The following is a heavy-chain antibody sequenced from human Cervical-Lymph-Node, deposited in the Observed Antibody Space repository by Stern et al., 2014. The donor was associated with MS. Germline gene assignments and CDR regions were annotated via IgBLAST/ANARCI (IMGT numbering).Heavy chain of an antibody. CDR2: INTNSGNP. D-gene: IGHD4/OR15-4a*01. CDR3: ARDKMLTTFDS. J-gene: IGHJ4*02. CDR1: GYTFPFYG. V-gene: IGHV7-4-1*02. Sequence: QVQLVQSGSELKKPGASVKVSCKASGYTFPFYGINWVRQAPGKGLEYMGWINTNSGNPTYAQAFTGRFVFSLDTSVSTAYLQISGLKAEDTAVYYCARDKMLTTFDSWGQGTLVTVSS.